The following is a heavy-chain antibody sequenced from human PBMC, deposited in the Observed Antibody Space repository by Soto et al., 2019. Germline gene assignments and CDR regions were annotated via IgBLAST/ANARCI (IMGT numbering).Heavy chain of an antibody. CDR2: IYYSEST. Sequence: QVQLQESGPGLVKPSETLSLTCTVSGGSISSYYWSWIRQPPGKGLEWIGYIYYSESTNYNPSLKSRVTISVDTSNNQFSLKLSTVTAADTAMYYCARLRSGSFRDWGQGTLVTVSS. J-gene: IGHJ4*02. CDR1: GGSISSYY. V-gene: IGHV4-59*08. D-gene: IGHD1-26*01. CDR3: ARLRSGSFRD.